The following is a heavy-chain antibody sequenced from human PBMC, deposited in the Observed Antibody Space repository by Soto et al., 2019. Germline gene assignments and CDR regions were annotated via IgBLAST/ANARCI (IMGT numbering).Heavy chain of an antibody. CDR1: GFSLSTRGVG. Sequence: QITLKESGPALVRPTQTLTLTCAFSGFSLSTRGVGVGWIRQPPGKALEWLAVIYWDDSKHYSPSLRSRLTITKDTSKNRVVLTMTNMDPLGTGTYYCAHKGPEDWPLDYWGQGTLVTVSS. CDR3: AHKGPEDWPLDY. J-gene: IGHJ4*02. CDR2: IYWDDSK. D-gene: IGHD3-9*01. V-gene: IGHV2-5*02.